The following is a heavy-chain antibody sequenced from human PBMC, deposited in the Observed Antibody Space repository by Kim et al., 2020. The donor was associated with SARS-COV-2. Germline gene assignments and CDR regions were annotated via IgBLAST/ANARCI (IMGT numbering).Heavy chain of an antibody. D-gene: IGHD3-10*01. J-gene: IGHJ1*01. CDR3: WCMVWGVRPAFSDY. Sequence: GGSLRLSCAASGFIFSNYAMSWVRQAPGKGLEWVATITDNGSRTYHADSVKGRFTISRDNSKNTLYLQMDSLRAEDTAVYYCWCMVWGVRPAFSDYWCQGSLPTLSA. V-gene: IGHV3-23*01. CDR1: GFIFSNYA. CDR2: ITDNGSRT.